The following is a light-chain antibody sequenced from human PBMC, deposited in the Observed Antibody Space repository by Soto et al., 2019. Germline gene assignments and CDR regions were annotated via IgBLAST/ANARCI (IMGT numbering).Light chain of an antibody. J-gene: IGKJ2*01. CDR1: QSVSSN. CDR3: NQYDTLPPYT. CDR2: GAS. V-gene: IGKV3-15*01. Sequence: EIVMTQSPATLSVSPGERATISCRASQSVSSNLAWYQQKPGQAPRLLIYGASTRATGIPARFSGSGSGTDFTLTISSLQYEDFAVYYCNQYDTLPPYTFGYGTTVEFK.